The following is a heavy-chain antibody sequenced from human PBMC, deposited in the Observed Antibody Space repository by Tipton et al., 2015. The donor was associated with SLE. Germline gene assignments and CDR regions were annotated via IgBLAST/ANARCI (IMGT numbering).Heavy chain of an antibody. D-gene: IGHD4-17*01. V-gene: IGHV4-61*02. CDR1: GVSVSSRSYY. J-gene: IGHJ4*02. CDR2: IYTTGTT. CDR3: ACLHGDDDYGDYALDY. Sequence: TLSLTCSVSGVSVSSRSYYWSWIRQPAGKGLEWIGRIYTTGTTNYNPSLKSRVTISLDTSKNQFSLKLSSVTAADTAVYYCACLHGDDDYGDYALDYWGQGTLVTVSS.